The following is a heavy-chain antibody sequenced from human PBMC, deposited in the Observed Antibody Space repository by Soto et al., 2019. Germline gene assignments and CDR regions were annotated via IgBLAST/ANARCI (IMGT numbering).Heavy chain of an antibody. V-gene: IGHV3-30*03. Sequence: GGSLRLSCAASGFTFSSYGMHWVRQAPGKGLEWVAVISYDGSNKYYADSVKGRFTISRDNSKNTLYLQMNSLRAEDTAVYYCARGLYYDFWSGYWVPPRYYSYGMDVWGQGTTVTVSS. J-gene: IGHJ6*02. CDR2: ISYDGSNK. CDR1: GFTFSSYG. D-gene: IGHD3-3*01. CDR3: ARGLYYDFWSGYWVPPRYYSYGMDV.